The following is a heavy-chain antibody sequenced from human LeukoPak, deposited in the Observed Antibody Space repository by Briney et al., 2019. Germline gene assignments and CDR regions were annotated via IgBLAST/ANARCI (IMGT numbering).Heavy chain of an antibody. V-gene: IGHV3-21*06. CDR2: INSNIYT. Sequence: PGGSLRLSCAASGFTFSSYSLIWVGHAPGKGREWVLCINSNIYTYYADSVRGRFTIYRDNSQNSVYLVMNSLRGEDTAVYYCARERDTSMVALDSWGQGALVSVSS. D-gene: IGHD5-18*01. CDR3: ARERDTSMVALDS. J-gene: IGHJ4*02. CDR1: GFTFSSYS.